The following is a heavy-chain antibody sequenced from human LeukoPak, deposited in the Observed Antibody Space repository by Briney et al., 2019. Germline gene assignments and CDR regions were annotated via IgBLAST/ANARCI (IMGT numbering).Heavy chain of an antibody. J-gene: IGHJ5*02. V-gene: IGHV3-11*01. CDR1: GFTFSDYY. CDR2: INIGGTNT. CDR3: ATDGAGFDT. Sequence: GGSLRLSCAASGFTFSDYYMSWIRQAPGKGLEWLSYINIGGTNTHCADSVKGRFTISRDNAKKSLYLEMTNLRAEDTAVYYCATDGAGFDTWGQGVLVTVSS.